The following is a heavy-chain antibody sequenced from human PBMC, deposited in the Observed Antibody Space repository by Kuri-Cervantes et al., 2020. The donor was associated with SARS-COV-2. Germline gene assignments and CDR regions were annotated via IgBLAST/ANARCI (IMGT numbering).Heavy chain of an antibody. CDR3: ARASQLLRFLEWSAFDY. D-gene: IGHD3-3*01. Sequence: GESLKISCAASGFTFSSYSMSWVRQAPGKGLEWVSYISSSSTIYYADSVKGRFTISRDNAKNSLYLQMNSLRDEDTAVYYCARASQLLRFLEWSAFDYWGQGTLVTVSS. J-gene: IGHJ4*02. V-gene: IGHV3-48*02. CDR2: ISSSSTI. CDR1: GFTFSSYS.